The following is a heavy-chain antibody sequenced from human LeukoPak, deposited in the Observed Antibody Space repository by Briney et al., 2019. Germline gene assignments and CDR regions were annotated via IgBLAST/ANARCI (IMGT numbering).Heavy chain of an antibody. V-gene: IGHV3-48*03. CDR1: EFTFSSYE. CDR3: ARDSDSSGSFDY. D-gene: IGHD3-22*01. J-gene: IGHJ4*02. Sequence: GGSLRLSCAASEFTFSSYEMNWVRRAPGKGLEWVSYISSSGRTIYYADSVKGRFTISRDNAKNSLYLQMNILRAEDTAVYYCARDSDSSGSFDYWGQGTLVTVSS. CDR2: ISSSGRTI.